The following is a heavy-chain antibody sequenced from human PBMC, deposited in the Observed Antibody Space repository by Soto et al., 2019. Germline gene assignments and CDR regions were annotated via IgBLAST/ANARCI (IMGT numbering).Heavy chain of an antibody. CDR2: VYHTGRT. CDR3: ARDFAYFDS. CDR1: GGSFKSGSYS. V-gene: IGHV4-61*01. D-gene: IGHD3-3*01. J-gene: IGHJ4*02. Sequence: QVQLQEWGPGLVKPSETLSLTCTVSGGSFKSGSYSWSWIRQPPGKGLEWIGYVYHTGRTSYNPSLKSRVSISMDTSKNQFSLNLASVTAADTAVYFCARDFAYFDSWGQGTLVTVSS.